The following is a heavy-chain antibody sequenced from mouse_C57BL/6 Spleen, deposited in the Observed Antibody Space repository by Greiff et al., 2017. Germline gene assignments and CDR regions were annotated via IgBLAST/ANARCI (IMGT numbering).Heavy chain of an antibody. CDR1: GFTFSDYY. J-gene: IGHJ3*01. CDR2: INYEGSST. CDR3: ARGSYEYGGAGFAY. Sequence: EVQLVESEGGLVQPGSSMKLSCTASGFTFSDYYMAWVRQVPEKGLEWVANINYEGSSTYYLDYLKSRFIIARDNAKNFLYLQMSSLKSADTATYYCARGSYEYGGAGFAYWGQGTLVTVSA. V-gene: IGHV5-16*01. D-gene: IGHD2-4*01.